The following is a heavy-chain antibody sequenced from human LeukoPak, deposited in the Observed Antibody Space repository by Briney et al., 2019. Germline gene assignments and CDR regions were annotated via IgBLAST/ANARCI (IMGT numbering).Heavy chain of an antibody. CDR3: ATKLDYYDSSGYLNWFDP. CDR2: FDPEDGET. CDR1: GYTLTELS. V-gene: IGHV1-24*01. J-gene: IGHJ5*02. D-gene: IGHD3-22*01. Sequence: ASVKVSCKVSGYTLTELSMHWVRQAPGKGLEWMGGFDPEDGETIYAQKFQGRVTMTEDTSTDTAYMELSSLRSEDTAVYYCATKLDYYDSSGYLNWFDPWGPGTLVTVSS.